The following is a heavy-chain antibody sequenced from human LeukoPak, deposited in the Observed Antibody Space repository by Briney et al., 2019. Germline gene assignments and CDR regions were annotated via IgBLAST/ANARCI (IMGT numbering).Heavy chain of an antibody. J-gene: IGHJ4*02. V-gene: IGHV3-23*01. CDR3: SRFNSGW. Sequence: PGGSLRLSCGVSGLPFGSYAMSWVRQGPGKGLEWVSAISGDGLSTFYADSVKGRFSISRDNPKNTLYLQMNTLRAEDSAVYYCSRFNSGWWGQGTLVTVSS. CDR1: GLPFGSYA. CDR2: ISGDGLST. D-gene: IGHD5-12*01.